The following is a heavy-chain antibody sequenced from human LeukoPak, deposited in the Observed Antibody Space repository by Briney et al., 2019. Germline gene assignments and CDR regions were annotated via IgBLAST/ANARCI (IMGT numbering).Heavy chain of an antibody. CDR2: INPNSCGT. Sequence: ASVKVSCKASGYTFTGYYMHWVRQAPGQGLDWMGWINPNSCGTNYAQKFQGRVTMTRDTSISTAYMELSRLRSDDTAVYYCERGLTTVVTRNYWGQGTLVTVSS. CDR1: GYTFTGYY. D-gene: IGHD4-23*01. CDR3: ERGLTTVVTRNY. V-gene: IGHV1-2*02. J-gene: IGHJ4*02.